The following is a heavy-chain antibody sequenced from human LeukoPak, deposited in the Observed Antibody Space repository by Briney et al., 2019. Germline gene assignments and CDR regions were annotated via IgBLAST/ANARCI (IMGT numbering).Heavy chain of an antibody. CDR1: GFTFSSYA. J-gene: IGHJ4*02. CDR3: VKGGAVAGTFEF. CDR2: ISGSGGST. V-gene: IGHV3-23*01. Sequence: PGGSLRLSCAASGFTFSSYAMSGVRQAPGKGLEWVSAISGSGGSTYYADSVKGRFTISRDDAKNSLYLEMKSLRTEDTALYYCVKGGAVAGTFEFWGQGTLVTVSS. D-gene: IGHD6-19*01.